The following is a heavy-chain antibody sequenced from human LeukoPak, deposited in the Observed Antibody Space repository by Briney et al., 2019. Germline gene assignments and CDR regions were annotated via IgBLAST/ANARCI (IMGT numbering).Heavy chain of an antibody. D-gene: IGHD6-13*01. Sequence: GASVKVSCKASGYTFTSYAMHWVRQAPGQRLEWMGWINAGNGNTKYSQKFQGRVTITRDTSAGTAYMELSSLRSEDTAVYYCARGGRINSAAPALHYWGQGTLVTVSS. CDR2: INAGNGNT. CDR3: ARGGRINSAAPALHY. J-gene: IGHJ4*02. V-gene: IGHV1-3*01. CDR1: GYTFTSYA.